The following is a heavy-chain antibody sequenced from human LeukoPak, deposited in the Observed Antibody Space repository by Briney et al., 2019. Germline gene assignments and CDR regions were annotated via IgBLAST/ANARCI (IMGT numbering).Heavy chain of an antibody. CDR2: IYSGGST. D-gene: IGHD3-16*01. J-gene: IGHJ6*03. CDR1: GFTLTSYG. Sequence: GGSLRLSCPASGFTLTSYGMSWVRQAPGKGLEWVSVIYSGGSTYYADSVKGRFTISRDNSKNTLFLQMNSLRAEDTAVYYCARDLGRLSLGFYYYYMDVWGKGTTVTVSS. CDR3: ARDLGRLSLGFYYYYMDV. V-gene: IGHV3-66*02.